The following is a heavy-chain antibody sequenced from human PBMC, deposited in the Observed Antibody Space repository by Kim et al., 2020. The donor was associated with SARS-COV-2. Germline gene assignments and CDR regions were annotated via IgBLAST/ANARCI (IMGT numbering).Heavy chain of an antibody. CDR2: ISSSGSTI. D-gene: IGHD3-10*01. V-gene: IGHV3-48*03. Sequence: GGSLRLSCAASGFTFSSYEMNWVRQAPGKGLEWVSYISSSGSTIYYADSVKGRFTISRDNAKNSLYLQMNSLRAEDTAVYYCARGSKILLWFGEPRTNWFDPWGQGTLVTVSS. CDR3: ARGSKILLWFGEPRTNWFDP. J-gene: IGHJ5*02. CDR1: GFTFSSYE.